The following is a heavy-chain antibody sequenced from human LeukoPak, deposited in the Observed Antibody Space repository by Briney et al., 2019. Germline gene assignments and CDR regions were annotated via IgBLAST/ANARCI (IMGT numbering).Heavy chain of an antibody. CDR3: ARELRYTGYYYGMDV. J-gene: IGHJ6*02. D-gene: IGHD5-18*01. CDR2: IYHSGST. V-gene: IGHV4-30-2*01. Sequence: SETLSLTCTVSGGSVSSGSYYWSWIRQPPGKGLEWNGYIYHSGSTYYNPSLKSRVTISVDRSKNQFSLKLSSVTAADTAVYYCARELRYTGYYYGMDVWGQGTTVTVSS. CDR1: GGSVSSGSYY.